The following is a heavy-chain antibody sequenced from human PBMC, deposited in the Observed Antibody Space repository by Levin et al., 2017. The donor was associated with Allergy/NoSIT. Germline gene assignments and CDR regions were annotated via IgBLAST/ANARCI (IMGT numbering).Heavy chain of an antibody. Sequence: GESLKISCAASGFSFSSYGMHWVRQAPGKGLEWVAFIWHDGSRKYYVDSVKGRFTISRDNSKNTVFLQMNNLGAEDTAVYHCARIPGSPTQWEVLGDAFDGWGQGTMVTVSS. CDR3: ARIPGSPTQWEVLGDAFDG. J-gene: IGHJ3*01. CDR1: GFSFSSYG. V-gene: IGHV3-33*01. CDR2: IWHDGSRK. D-gene: IGHD1-26*01.